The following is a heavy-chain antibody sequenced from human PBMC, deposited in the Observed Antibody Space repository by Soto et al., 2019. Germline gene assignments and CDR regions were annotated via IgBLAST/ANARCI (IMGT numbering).Heavy chain of an antibody. CDR2: ISAGSRSI. Sequence: EVQLVESGGGLVEPGGSLRLSCAASGFTFSTYTMNWVRQAPGKGLEWVSSISAGSRSIYYTDSLKGRSTVSRDNSKNSLYLQINSLKADDTAVYYCARSTPRNPFDIWGQGTMVTVSS. CDR1: GFTFSTYT. J-gene: IGHJ3*02. V-gene: IGHV3-21*01. D-gene: IGHD4-4*01. CDR3: ARSTPRNPFDI.